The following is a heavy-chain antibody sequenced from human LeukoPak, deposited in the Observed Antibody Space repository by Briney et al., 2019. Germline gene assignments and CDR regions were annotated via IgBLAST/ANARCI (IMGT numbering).Heavy chain of an antibody. V-gene: IGHV3-30*18. D-gene: IGHD2-15*01. CDR1: GFTFSSYG. Sequence: AGGSLRLSCAASGFTFSSYGMHWVRQAPGKGLEWVAVISYDGSNKYYADSVKGRFTISRDNSKNTLYLQMNSLRAEDTAVYYCAKWVEVGSFDYWGQGTLVTVSS. CDR3: AKWVEVGSFDY. J-gene: IGHJ4*02. CDR2: ISYDGSNK.